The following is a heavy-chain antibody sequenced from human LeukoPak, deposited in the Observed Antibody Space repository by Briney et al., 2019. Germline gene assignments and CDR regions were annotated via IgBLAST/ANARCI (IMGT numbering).Heavy chain of an antibody. J-gene: IGHJ5*02. Sequence: GGSLRLSCAVSGFTFSSYSMNWVRQAPGKGLEWVSSISSSSGYIYYADSVKGRFTISRDNAKNSLYLQMNSLRADDTAVYYCARGGMVRGVKPCFDPWGQGTLVTVSS. CDR3: ARGGMVRGVKPCFDP. D-gene: IGHD3-10*01. CDR1: GFTFSSYS. CDR2: ISSSSGYI. V-gene: IGHV3-21*01.